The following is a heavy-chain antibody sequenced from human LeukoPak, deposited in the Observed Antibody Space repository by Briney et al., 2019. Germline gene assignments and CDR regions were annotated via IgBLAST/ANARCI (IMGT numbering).Heavy chain of an antibody. D-gene: IGHD2-2*01. CDR1: GFTFSNYW. CDR3: AKDQYCTSTSCYVGY. V-gene: IGHV3-7*03. CDR2: IKRDGDEE. Sequence: GGSLRLPCAASGFTFSNYWMSWVRQAPGKGLEWVANIKRDGDEEYYVDSVKGRFTISRDNSKNTLYLQMNSLRAEDTAVYYCAKDQYCTSTSCYVGYWGQGTLVTVSS. J-gene: IGHJ4*02.